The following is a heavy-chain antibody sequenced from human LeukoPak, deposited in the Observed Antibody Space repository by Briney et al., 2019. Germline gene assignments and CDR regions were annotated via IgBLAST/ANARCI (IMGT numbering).Heavy chain of an antibody. J-gene: IGHJ4*02. D-gene: IGHD6-13*01. CDR1: GFTFSSYA. V-gene: IGHV3-23*01. Sequence: GSLRLSCAASGFTFSSYAMSWVRRAPGKGLEWVSAISGSGGSTYYADSVKGRFTISRDNSKNTLYLQMNSLRAEDAAVYYCAKDGSSWNFDYWGQGTLVTVSS. CDR2: ISGSGGST. CDR3: AKDGSSWNFDY.